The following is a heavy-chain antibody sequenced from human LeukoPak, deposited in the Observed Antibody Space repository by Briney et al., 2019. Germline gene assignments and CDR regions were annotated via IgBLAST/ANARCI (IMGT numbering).Heavy chain of an antibody. CDR2: ISGSGGST. D-gene: IGHD3-3*01. CDR1: GFTFSSYG. CDR3: ARADYDFWSGYYRYYFDY. J-gene: IGHJ4*02. Sequence: GGSLRLSCAASGFTFSSYGMSWVRQAPGKGLEWVSAISGSGGSTYYADSVKGRFTISRDNAKNSLYLQMNSLRAEDTAVYYCARADYDFWSGYYRYYFDYWGQGTLVTVSS. V-gene: IGHV3-23*01.